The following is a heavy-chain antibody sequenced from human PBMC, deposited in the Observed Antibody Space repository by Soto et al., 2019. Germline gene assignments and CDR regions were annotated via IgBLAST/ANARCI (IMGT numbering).Heavy chain of an antibody. Sequence: TLSLTCTVSGDSMGSGDYYWTWIRQPPGKGLEWIGYIYYIGSTFYNPSLGSRVNISIDTSKNQFSLRLTSVTAADTAVYYCARGSTYYGFQTWGQGTLVTVSS. CDR3: ARGSTYYGFQT. CDR2: IYYIGST. V-gene: IGHV4-30-4*01. CDR1: GDSMGSGDYY. D-gene: IGHD3-10*01. J-gene: IGHJ5*02.